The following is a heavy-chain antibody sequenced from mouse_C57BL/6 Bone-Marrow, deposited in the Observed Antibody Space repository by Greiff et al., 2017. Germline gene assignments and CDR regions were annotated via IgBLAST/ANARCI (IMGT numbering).Heavy chain of an antibody. CDR2: ILPGSGST. J-gene: IGHJ1*03. V-gene: IGHV1-9*01. CDR3: ARRGYSSSWWDFEV. CDR1: GFTFTGYW. Sequence: VKLVESGAELMKPGASVKLSCTATGFTFTGYWIEWVKQGPGHGLEWIGEILPGSGSTNYHEKFKGKATITAATSSNTAYMQLSSLTTEDSAIYYCARRGYSSSWWDFEVWGTGTTVTVSS. D-gene: IGHD1-1*01.